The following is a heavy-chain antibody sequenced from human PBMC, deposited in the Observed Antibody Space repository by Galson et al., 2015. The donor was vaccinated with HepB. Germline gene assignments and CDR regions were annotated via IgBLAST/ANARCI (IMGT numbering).Heavy chain of an antibody. J-gene: IGHJ5*02. D-gene: IGHD3-10*01. CDR1: GFSLSTSGVG. V-gene: IGHV2-5*02. Sequence: PALVKPTQTLTLTCTFSGFSLSTSGVGVGWIRQPPGKALEWLALIYWDDDKRYSPSLKSRLTITKDTSKNQVVLTMTNMDPVDTATYYCAHYGSGSSTNWFDPWGQGTLVTVSS. CDR2: IYWDDDK. CDR3: AHYGSGSSTNWFDP.